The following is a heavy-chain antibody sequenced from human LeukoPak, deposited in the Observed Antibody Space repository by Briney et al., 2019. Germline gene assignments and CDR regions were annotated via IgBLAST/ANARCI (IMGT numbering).Heavy chain of an antibody. CDR2: INHSGST. D-gene: IGHD5-12*01. CDR3: ARDPAYSNPFYYYFYYLDV. Sequence: SETLSLTCAVYGGSFSGYYWSWIRQPPGKGLEWIGEINHSGSTNYNPSLKSRVTISVDTSKNQFSLKLSSVTAADTAVYYCARDPAYSNPFYYYFYYLDVWGKGTTVTVSS. CDR1: GGSFSGYY. V-gene: IGHV4-34*01. J-gene: IGHJ6*03.